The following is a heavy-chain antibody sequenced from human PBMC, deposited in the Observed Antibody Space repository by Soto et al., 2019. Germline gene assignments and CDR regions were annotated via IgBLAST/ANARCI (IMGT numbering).Heavy chain of an antibody. D-gene: IGHD2-2*01. Sequence: GGSLRLSCAASGFTFSSYAMSWVRQAPGKGLEWVSAISGSGGSTYYADSVKGRFTISRDNSKNTLYLQMNSLRAEDTAVYYCAKDRAPVYHQPSAIDYWGQGTLVTVSS. CDR2: ISGSGGST. J-gene: IGHJ4*02. CDR1: GFTFSSYA. V-gene: IGHV3-23*01. CDR3: AKDRAPVYHQPSAIDY.